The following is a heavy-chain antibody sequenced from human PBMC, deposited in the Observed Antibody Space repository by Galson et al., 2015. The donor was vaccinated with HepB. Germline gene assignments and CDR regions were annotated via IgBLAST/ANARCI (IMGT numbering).Heavy chain of an antibody. D-gene: IGHD3-3*01. CDR2: MNPNSGNT. Sequence: SVKVSCKASGYTFTSYDINWVRQATGQGLEWMGWMNPNSGNTGYAQKFQGRVTMTRNTSISTAYMELSSLRSEDTAVYYCARGVTNVPYYDFWSGATLFDPWGQGTLVTVSS. J-gene: IGHJ5*02. V-gene: IGHV1-8*01. CDR1: GYTFTSYD. CDR3: ARGVTNVPYYDFWSGATLFDP.